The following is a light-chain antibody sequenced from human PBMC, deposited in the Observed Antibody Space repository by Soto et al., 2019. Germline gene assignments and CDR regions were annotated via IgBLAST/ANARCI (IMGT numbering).Light chain of an antibody. CDR1: NIGSKS. J-gene: IGLJ7*01. CDR2: HDS. Sequence: SYELTQPPSVSVAPGQTARITCGESNIGSKSVHWYQQKPGQAPVLVVSHDSDRPSGIPERFSGSNSGNTATLTINRVDAGDEADYFCQVWDSYSDHVVFGGGTQLTVL. CDR3: QVWDSYSDHVV. V-gene: IGLV3-21*02.